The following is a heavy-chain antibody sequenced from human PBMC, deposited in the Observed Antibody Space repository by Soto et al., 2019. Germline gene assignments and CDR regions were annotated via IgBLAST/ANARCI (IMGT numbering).Heavy chain of an antibody. CDR3: AKDWGSSGWYNWFDP. V-gene: IGHV3-30*18. Sequence: QVQMVESGGGVVQPGTSLRLSCATSGFTFSTSGMHWVRQAPGKGLEWVAMISHDGSVTYYTDSVQGRFTISRDTPKNPLYLPMNSLRDEDTAIYYCAKDWGSSGWYNWFDPWGQGTRVTVS. CDR1: GFTFSTSG. J-gene: IGHJ5*02. D-gene: IGHD6-13*01. CDR2: ISHDGSVT.